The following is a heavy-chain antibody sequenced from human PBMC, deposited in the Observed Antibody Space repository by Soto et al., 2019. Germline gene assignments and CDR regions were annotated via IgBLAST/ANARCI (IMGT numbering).Heavy chain of an antibody. V-gene: IGHV3-30*18. CDR3: ANGGIVGAPPEFIPFDY. D-gene: IGHD1-26*01. J-gene: IGHJ4*02. Sequence: QVQLVESGGGVVQPGRSLRLSCAASGFTFSSYGMHWVRQAPGKGLEWVAVISYDGSNKYYADSVKGRFTISRDNSKNTLYLQMNSLRAEDTAVYYCANGGIVGAPPEFIPFDYWGQGTLVTVSS. CDR2: ISYDGSNK. CDR1: GFTFSSYG.